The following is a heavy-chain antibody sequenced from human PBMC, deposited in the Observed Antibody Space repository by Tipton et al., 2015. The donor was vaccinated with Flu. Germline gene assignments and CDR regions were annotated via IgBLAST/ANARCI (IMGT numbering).Heavy chain of an antibody. J-gene: IGHJ5*02. V-gene: IGHV4-59*07. CDR3: AKGGRSGPTGS. D-gene: IGHD1-14*01. Sequence: TLSLTCTVSGGSISSYYWSWIRQPPGKGLEWIGYIYYSGSTNYNPSLKSRVTISLDTSKNQFSLRVNSVTAADTAVYYCAKGGRSGPTGSWGQGALVAVSS. CDR1: GGSISSYY. CDR2: IYYSGST.